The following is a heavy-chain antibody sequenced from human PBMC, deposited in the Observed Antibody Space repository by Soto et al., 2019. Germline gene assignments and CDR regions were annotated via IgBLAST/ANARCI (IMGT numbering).Heavy chain of an antibody. D-gene: IGHD1-1*01. Sequence: SETLSLTCTVSGGSISSGDYYWSWIRQPPGKGLEWIGYIYYSGSTHYNPSLKSRVTISVDTSKNQFSLKLSSVTAADTAVYYGAREGEWKRTGTDYWGQGNLVTFSS. CDR1: GGSISSGDYY. V-gene: IGHV4-30-4*01. J-gene: IGHJ4*02. CDR2: IYYSGST. CDR3: AREGEWKRTGTDY.